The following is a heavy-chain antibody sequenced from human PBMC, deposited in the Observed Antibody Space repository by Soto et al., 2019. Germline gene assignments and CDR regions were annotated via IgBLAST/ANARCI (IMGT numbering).Heavy chain of an antibody. D-gene: IGHD2-8*01. CDR2: ISSSGSTI. J-gene: IGHJ4*02. Sequence: GGSLRLSCAASGFTLSDYYMSWIRQAPGKGLEWVSYISSSGSTIYYADSVKGRFTISRDNSKNTLYLQMDSLRAEDTAVYYCVRDYCTNGECSLWGQGTLVTVSS. CDR1: GFTLSDYY. V-gene: IGHV3-11*04. CDR3: VRDYCTNGECSL.